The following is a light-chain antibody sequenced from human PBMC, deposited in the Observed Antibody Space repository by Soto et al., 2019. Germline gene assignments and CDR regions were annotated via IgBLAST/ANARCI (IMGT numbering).Light chain of an antibody. V-gene: IGLV1-40*01. CDR2: GDS. CDR3: QSYDSSLSGVV. CDR1: SSNVGAGYD. J-gene: IGLJ2*01. Sequence: QPVLTQPPSVSGAPGQRVTISCTGSSSNVGAGYDVHWYQQLPGTAPKLLMYGDSNRPSGVPDRFSGSKSGTTASLAITGLQDEDEADHYCQSYDSSLSGVVFGGGTKLTVL.